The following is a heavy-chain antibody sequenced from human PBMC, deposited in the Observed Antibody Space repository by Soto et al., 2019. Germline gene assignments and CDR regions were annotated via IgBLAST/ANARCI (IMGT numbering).Heavy chain of an antibody. D-gene: IGHD3-3*01. J-gene: IGHJ6*02. V-gene: IGHV1-3*01. Sequence: XSVKVSCKASVYTFTSYAMHWVRQAPGQSLEWMGWINADNGNTKYSQKFQGRVTITRDTSASTAYMELSSLRSEDTAVYYCARDVSPYDFWSGYYRYYYYYGMDVWGQGTTVTVSS. CDR2: INADNGNT. CDR3: ARDVSPYDFWSGYYRYYYYYGMDV. CDR1: VYTFTSYA.